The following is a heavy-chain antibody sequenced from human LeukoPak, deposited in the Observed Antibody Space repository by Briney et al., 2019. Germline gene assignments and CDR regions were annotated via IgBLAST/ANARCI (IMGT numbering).Heavy chain of an antibody. J-gene: IGHJ3*02. CDR1: GYTFTGYY. CDR3: ARTAARQDAFSI. V-gene: IGHV1-46*01. CDR2: INPSGDST. Sequence: VASVKVSCKASGYTFTGYYMHWVRQAPGQGLAWMGMINPSGDSTTYAQKFQDRVTMTRDTSTSTVYMELSSLISEDTAVYYCARTAARQDAFSIWGQGTMVTVSS. D-gene: IGHD6-25*01.